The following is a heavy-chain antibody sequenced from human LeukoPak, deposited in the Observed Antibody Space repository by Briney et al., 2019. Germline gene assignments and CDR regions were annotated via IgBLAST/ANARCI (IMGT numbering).Heavy chain of an antibody. CDR2: INHGEST. Sequence: KPSETLSLTCAVSGVSFSGYYWYWLRQPPGKGLEWIGEINHGESTNYNPSLKSRATLSVDTSKNQFSLKLTSVTAADTAVYYCARGRTYYYDTSGYYPSIYYGMDVWGQGTTVIVSS. D-gene: IGHD3-22*01. V-gene: IGHV4-34*01. CDR1: GVSFSGYY. CDR3: ARGRTYYYDTSGYYPSIYYGMDV. J-gene: IGHJ6*02.